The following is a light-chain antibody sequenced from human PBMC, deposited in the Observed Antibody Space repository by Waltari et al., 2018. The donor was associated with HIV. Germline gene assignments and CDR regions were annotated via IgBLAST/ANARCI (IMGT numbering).Light chain of an antibody. V-gene: IGLV1-51*01. CDR2: DNN. CDR1: TSNIGNNY. CDR3: GTWDSSLSAV. J-gene: IGLJ1*01. Sequence: QSVLTQPPSVSAAPGQKVPIPCSGSTSNIGNNYVSWYQQLPGTAPKLLIYDNNKRPSGIPDRFSGSKSGTSATLGITGLQTGDEADYYCGTWDSSLSAVFGTGTKVTVL.